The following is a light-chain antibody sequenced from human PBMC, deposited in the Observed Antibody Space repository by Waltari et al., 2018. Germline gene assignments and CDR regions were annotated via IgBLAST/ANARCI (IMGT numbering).Light chain of an antibody. CDR2: KAS. V-gene: IGKV1-5*03. J-gene: IGKJ3*01. CDR1: QSISSW. CDR3: QQYNTYSA. Sequence: DIQMTQSPSTLSASVGDRVTITCRASQSISSWVAWYQQKSGTAPKLLIYKASTLETGVPSRFSGSGFGTEFTLTISSLQPDDFATYYCQQYNTYSAFGPGTKVDI.